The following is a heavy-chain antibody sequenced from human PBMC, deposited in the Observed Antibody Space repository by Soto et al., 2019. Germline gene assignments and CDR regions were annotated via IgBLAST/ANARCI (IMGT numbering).Heavy chain of an antibody. CDR2: IKQDGSEK. D-gene: IGHD3-3*01. CDR1: GFTFSSYW. J-gene: IGHJ5*02. Sequence: SGGSLRLSCASSGFTFSSYWISWVRQAPGKGLEWVANIKQDGSEKYYVDSVKGRFTISRDNSKNSLYLQMNSLRAEDTAVYYCARELRFSEWLYNNWLDQWGQGTMVIVSS. V-gene: IGHV3-7*01. CDR3: ARELRFSEWLYNNWLDQ.